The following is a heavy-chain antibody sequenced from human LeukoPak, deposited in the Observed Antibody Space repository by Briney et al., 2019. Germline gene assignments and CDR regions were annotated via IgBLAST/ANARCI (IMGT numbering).Heavy chain of an antibody. V-gene: IGHV4-4*09. CDR3: ARGGSRVFDF. CDR1: GGSISSYF. CDR2: IYSSGST. Sequence: PSETLSLTCTVSGGSISSYFWSWIRQPPGKELEWIEYIYSSGSTSYNPSLKSRVTISVDTSKNQFSLKLTSVTAADTAVYYCARGGSRVFDFWGQGTLVTVSS. D-gene: IGHD2-2*01. J-gene: IGHJ4*02.